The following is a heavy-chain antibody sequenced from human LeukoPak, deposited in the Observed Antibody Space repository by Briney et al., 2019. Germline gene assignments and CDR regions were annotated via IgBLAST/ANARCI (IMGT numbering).Heavy chain of an antibody. D-gene: IGHD3-10*01. Sequence: GGSLRLSCAASGFTVSSNYMSWVRQAPGKGLEWVSVIYSGGSTYYADPVKGRFTISRDNSKNTLYLQMNSLRAEDTAVYYCARDWDYYGSGGTLDYWGQGTLVTVSS. CDR3: ARDWDYYGSGGTLDY. CDR2: IYSGGST. V-gene: IGHV3-66*01. J-gene: IGHJ4*02. CDR1: GFTVSSNY.